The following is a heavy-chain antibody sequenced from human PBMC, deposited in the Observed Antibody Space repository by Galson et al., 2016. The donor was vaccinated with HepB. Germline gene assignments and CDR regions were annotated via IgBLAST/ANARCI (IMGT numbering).Heavy chain of an antibody. J-gene: IGHJ4*02. CDR3: AKALKDYYHSSGFFDY. V-gene: IGHV3-30*18. CDR2: ISYDGSNK. D-gene: IGHD3-22*01. Sequence: SLRLSCAASGFTFGDHYMDWVRQAPGKGLEWVAVISYDGSNKFYSDSVKGRVTISRDNSKDTLSLQINSLRVEDTAVYFCAKALKDYYHSSGFFDYWGQGTLVSVSS. CDR1: GFTFGDHY.